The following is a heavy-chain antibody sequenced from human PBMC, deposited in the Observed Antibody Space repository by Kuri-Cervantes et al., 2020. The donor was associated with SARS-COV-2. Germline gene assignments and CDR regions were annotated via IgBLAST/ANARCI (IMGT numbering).Heavy chain of an antibody. J-gene: IGHJ3*02. CDR3: ASFYGGNSGDAFDI. CDR1: GGTFSGYA. CDR2: IIPILGTA. V-gene: IGHV1-69*11. Sequence: SVKVSCKASGGTFSGYAISWVRQAPGQGLEWMGRIIPILGTANYAQKFQGRVTITTDESTSTAYMELSSLRSEDTAVYYCASFYGGNSGDAFDIWGQGTMVTVSS. D-gene: IGHD4-23*01.